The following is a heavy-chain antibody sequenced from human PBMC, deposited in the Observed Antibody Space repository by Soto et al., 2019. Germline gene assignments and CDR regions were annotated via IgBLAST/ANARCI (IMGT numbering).Heavy chain of an antibody. CDR1: GFTFSDYY. J-gene: IGHJ6*02. V-gene: IGHV3-11*06. D-gene: IGHD6-6*01. CDR2: ISSSSSYT. CDR3: ARTGSSSPYYYYGMHV. Sequence: QVQLVESGGGLVKPGGSLRLSCAASGFTFSDYYMSWIRQAPGKGLEWVSYISSSSSYTNYADSVKGRFTISRDNAKNSLYLQMNSLRAEDTAVYYCARTGSSSPYYYYGMHVWGQGTTVTVSS.